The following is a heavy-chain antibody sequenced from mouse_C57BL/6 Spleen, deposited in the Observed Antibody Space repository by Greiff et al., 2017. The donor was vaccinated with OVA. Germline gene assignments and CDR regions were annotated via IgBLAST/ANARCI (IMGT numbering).Heavy chain of an antibody. Sequence: VQGVESGAELVKPGASVKISCKASGYAFSSYWMNWVKQRPGKGLEWIGQIYPGDGDTNYNGKFKGKATLTADKSSSTAYMQLSSLTSEDSAVYFCAREGIYDGYYGYAMDYWGQGTSVTVSS. D-gene: IGHD2-3*01. CDR3: AREGIYDGYYGYAMDY. J-gene: IGHJ4*01. CDR1: GYAFSSYW. V-gene: IGHV1-80*01. CDR2: IYPGDGDT.